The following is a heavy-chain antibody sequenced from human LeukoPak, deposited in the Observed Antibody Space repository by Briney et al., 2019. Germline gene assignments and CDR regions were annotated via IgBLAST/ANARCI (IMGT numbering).Heavy chain of an antibody. V-gene: IGHV1-2*02. D-gene: IGHD6-19*01. J-gene: IGHJ4*02. CDR1: GYTFTGYY. Sequence: GASVKVSCKASGYTFTGYYMHWVRQAPGQGLEWMGWVNPNSGGTSYARRLQGRVTLTRDTSISTAYMELTRLRSDDTAVYYCARSCSSGWLEGYYFDYWGQGTLVTVSS. CDR2: VNPNSGGT. CDR3: ARSCSSGWLEGYYFDY.